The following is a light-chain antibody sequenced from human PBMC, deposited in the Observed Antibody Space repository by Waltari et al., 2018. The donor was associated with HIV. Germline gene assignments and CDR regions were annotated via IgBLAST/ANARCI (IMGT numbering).Light chain of an antibody. V-gene: IGKV3-15*01. J-gene: IGKJ5*01. CDR2: GAS. CDR1: QSVNTL. Sequence: EVVLTQFPATLSVSAGERATLSCRGSQSVNTLLAWYQQKPGQPPRLLIYGASTRAADIPARFSGSGSGTEFTLAISSLQSEDSAVYYCQQYNNWPITFGQGTRLEIE. CDR3: QQYNNWPIT.